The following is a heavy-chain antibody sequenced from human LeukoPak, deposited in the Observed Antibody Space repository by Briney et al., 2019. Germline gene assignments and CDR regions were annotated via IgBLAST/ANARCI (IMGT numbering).Heavy chain of an antibody. CDR2: INPNSGGT. V-gene: IGHV1-2*02. CDR3: AREYNDSSGYYLGPSPDY. D-gene: IGHD3-22*01. CDR1: GYTFTGYY. Sequence: ASVKVSCKASGYTFTGYYMHWVRQAPGQGLEWMGWINPNSGGTNYAQKFQGRVTMTRDTSISTAYMELSRLRSDDTAVYYCAREYNDSSGYYLGPSPDYWGQGSLVTVSS. J-gene: IGHJ4*02.